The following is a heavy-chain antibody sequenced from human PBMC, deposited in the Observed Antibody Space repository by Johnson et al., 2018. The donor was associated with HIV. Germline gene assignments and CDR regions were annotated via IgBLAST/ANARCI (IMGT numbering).Heavy chain of an antibody. Sequence: VQLVESGGAVVQPGGSLRLSCAASGFTFDDYAMHWVRQAPGNGLEWVSLIRWDGAITSYVDSVKGRFTISRDNSRNSLYLQMKSLRPEDTALYYCARGGLGYQNIHDPFDIWGQGTMVTVSS. CDR1: GFTFDDYA. J-gene: IGHJ3*02. CDR2: IRWDGAIT. CDR3: ARGGLGYQNIHDPFDI. V-gene: IGHV3-43D*03. D-gene: IGHD3-16*02.